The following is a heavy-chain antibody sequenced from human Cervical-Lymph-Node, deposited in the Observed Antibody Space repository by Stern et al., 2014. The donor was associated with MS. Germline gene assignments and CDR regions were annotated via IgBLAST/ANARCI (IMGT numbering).Heavy chain of an antibody. J-gene: IGHJ5*02. CDR2: VYYSGRT. V-gene: IGHV4-31*02. CDR3: ARESSLRSLDP. D-gene: IGHD2-2*01. Sequence: SSGGYFWSWIRQHPGKGLEWVGNVYYSGRTNYNPSLNSRLTISLDTSKNQFFLKLTSVTAADTAVYYCARESSLRSLDPWGQGTLVTVSS. CDR1: SSGGYF.